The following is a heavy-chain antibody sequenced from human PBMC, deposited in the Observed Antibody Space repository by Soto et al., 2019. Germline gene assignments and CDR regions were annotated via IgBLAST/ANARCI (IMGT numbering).Heavy chain of an antibody. CDR1: GGSISSGDYS. Sequence: QVQLQESGPGLVKPSETLSLTCTVSGGSISSGDYSWSWIRQPPGKGLEWIGYIYYSGSTNYNPCLKSRVTISVDTSKNQFSLMMSSVTAADTAVYYCAREGLKVYAVYPAWSDPWGQGTLVSVSS. D-gene: IGHD2-8*01. V-gene: IGHV4-61*08. CDR2: IYYSGST. CDR3: AREGLKVYAVYPAWSDP. J-gene: IGHJ5*02.